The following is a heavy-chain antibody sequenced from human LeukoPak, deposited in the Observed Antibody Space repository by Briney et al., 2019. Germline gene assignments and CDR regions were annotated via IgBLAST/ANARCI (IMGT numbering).Heavy chain of an antibody. CDR1: GSSISGFY. V-gene: IGHV4-4*07. CDR3: ARDYGEQYES. CDR2: IYTIGST. D-gene: IGHD4-17*01. J-gene: IGHJ5*02. Sequence: SETLSLTCTVSGSSISGFYWSWIRQPAGKGLEWIGRIYTIGSTDYNPSLKSPVTMSVDTSKNHFSLKLSSVTAADTAVYYCARDYGEQYESWGQGTLVTVSS.